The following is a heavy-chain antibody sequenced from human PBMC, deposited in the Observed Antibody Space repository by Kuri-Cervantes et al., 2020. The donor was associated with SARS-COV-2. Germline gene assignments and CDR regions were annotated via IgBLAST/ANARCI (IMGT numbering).Heavy chain of an antibody. J-gene: IGHJ6*01. CDR2: IKSKSDGETT. D-gene: IGHD4-23*01. CDR1: GFPFNHAW. Sequence: GGSLRLSCAASGFPFNHAWMNWVRQVPGKGLEWVGRIKSKSDGETTDYAAPVQGRFTISRDDSKNTLYLQMNILKAEDTAVYYCSTFPTVVGYYYNAVDVGGQGTTVTCYS. V-gene: IGHV3-15*01. CDR3: STFPTVVGYYYNAVDV.